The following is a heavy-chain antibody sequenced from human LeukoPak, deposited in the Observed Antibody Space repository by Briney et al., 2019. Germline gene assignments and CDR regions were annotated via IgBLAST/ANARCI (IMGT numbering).Heavy chain of an antibody. D-gene: IGHD2-15*01. CDR3: VRASVESGGAFDI. CDR2: VSFGGGT. Sequence: SETLSLTCTVSGGSVSTDYWSWIRQPPGKGLDWIGYVSFGGGTNYNPSLKSRVITSADTSKNQFSLNLTSVTAADTAVYYCVRASVESGGAFDIWGQGTMVTVSS. V-gene: IGHV4-59*02. J-gene: IGHJ3*02. CDR1: GGSVSTDY.